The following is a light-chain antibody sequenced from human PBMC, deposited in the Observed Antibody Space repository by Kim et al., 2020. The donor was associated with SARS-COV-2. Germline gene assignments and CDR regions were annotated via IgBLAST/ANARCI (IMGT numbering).Light chain of an antibody. CDR2: DVS. CDR1: SSDVGGYNY. CDR3: SSYTSSSTWV. V-gene: IGLV2-14*01. J-gene: IGLJ3*02. Sequence: QSALTQPASVSGSPGQSITISCTGTSSDVGGYNYVSWYQQHPGKAPKLMIYDVSKRPSGVSNRFSGSKSGNTASLTISGLQAEDEADYYCSSYTSSSTWVFGGGTML.